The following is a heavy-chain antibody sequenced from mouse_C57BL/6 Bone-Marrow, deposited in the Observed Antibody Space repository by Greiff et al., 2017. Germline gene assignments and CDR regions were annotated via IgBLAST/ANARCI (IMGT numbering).Heavy chain of an antibody. V-gene: IGHV1-26*01. D-gene: IGHD3-1*01. Sequence: VQLQQSGPELVKPGASVKISCKASGYTFTDYYMNWVKQSPGQGLEWIGDIYPTNGGTSYNQKFKGKATLTVDKSSSTAYMELRSLTSDDSAVYYCAREGALLFDYWGQGTTLTVSS. J-gene: IGHJ2*01. CDR2: IYPTNGGT. CDR3: AREGALLFDY. CDR1: GYTFTDYY.